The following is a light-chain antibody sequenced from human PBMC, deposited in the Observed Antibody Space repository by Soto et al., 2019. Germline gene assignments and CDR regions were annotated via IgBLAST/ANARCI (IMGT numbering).Light chain of an antibody. CDR3: QHYNDWPPTWT. CDR1: HSVNTK. CDR2: GAS. Sequence: EIVMTQSPATLSVSPGERATLSCRASHSVNTKLAWYQQKPGQAPRVLIYGASTRAAGIPARFSGSGSGTEFTLTISSLQSEDFAVYSCQHYNDWPPTWTFGQGTRVEVK. J-gene: IGKJ1*01. V-gene: IGKV3-15*01.